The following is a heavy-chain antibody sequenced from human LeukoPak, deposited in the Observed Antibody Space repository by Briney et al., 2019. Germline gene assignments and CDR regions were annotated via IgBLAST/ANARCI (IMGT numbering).Heavy chain of an antibody. CDR3: AKEGIAVPGDY. CDR1: GFTFSTYA. Sequence: GGSLRLSCAASGFTFSTYAMRWVRQPPGKGLECVSAISGSGGGTYYADSVKGRFTISRDNSKNTLYLQMNSLRAEDAAVYYCAKEGIAVPGDYWGQGTLVTVSS. CDR2: ISGSGGGT. V-gene: IGHV3-23*01. D-gene: IGHD6-19*01. J-gene: IGHJ4*02.